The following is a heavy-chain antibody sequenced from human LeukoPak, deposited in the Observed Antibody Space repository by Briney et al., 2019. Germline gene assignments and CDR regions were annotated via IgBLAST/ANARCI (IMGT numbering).Heavy chain of an antibody. CDR2: IIPILGIA. V-gene: IGHV1-69*04. J-gene: IGHJ5*02. CDR1: GGTFSSYA. D-gene: IGHD4-17*01. CDR3: ARTYGESSWFDP. Sequence: SVKVSCKASGGTFSSYAISWVRQAPGQGLEWMGRIIPILGIANYAQKFQGRVTITADKSTSTAYMELSSLRSEDTAVYYCARTYGESSWFDPWGQGTLVTVSS.